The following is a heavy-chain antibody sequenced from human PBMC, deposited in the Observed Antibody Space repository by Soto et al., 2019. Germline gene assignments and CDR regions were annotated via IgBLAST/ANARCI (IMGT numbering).Heavy chain of an antibody. J-gene: IGHJ6*01. Sequence: ASVNVSCKASGYTFTGYYMHWVRQAPGQGLEWMGWINPNSGGTNYAQKFQGRVTMTRDTSISTAYMELSRLRSDDTAVYYCAREGGPYCSGGSCYSYGMDVWGQGTTVTVSS. V-gene: IGHV1-2*02. CDR3: AREGGPYCSGGSCYSYGMDV. CDR1: GYTFTGYY. CDR2: INPNSGGT. D-gene: IGHD2-15*01.